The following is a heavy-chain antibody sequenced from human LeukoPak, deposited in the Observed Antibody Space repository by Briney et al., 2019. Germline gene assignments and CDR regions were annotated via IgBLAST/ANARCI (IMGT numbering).Heavy chain of an antibody. J-gene: IGHJ6*03. CDR1: GYSFTSYW. V-gene: IGHV5-51*01. CDR3: ARPRRGSAPYYYYYMDV. CDR2: IYPGDSDT. Sequence: GESLKISCKGSGYSFTSYWIGWVRQMPGKGLEWMGIIYPGDSDTRYSPSFQGQVTISADKSISTAYLQGSSLKASDTAMYYCARPRRGSAPYYYYYMDVWGKGTTVTVSS. D-gene: IGHD3-10*01.